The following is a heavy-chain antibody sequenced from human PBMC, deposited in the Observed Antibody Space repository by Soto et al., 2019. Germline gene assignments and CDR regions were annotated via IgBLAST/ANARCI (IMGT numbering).Heavy chain of an antibody. CDR1: GFTLSTYW. Sequence: PGGSLRLSCAASGFTLSTYWMHWVRQAPGKGLVWVSRMNSDGSSTIYADSVKGRFTISRGNAKNTLYLQMSSLRPEDTAVYYCARGGLYSYNWYAGYWGQGALVTVSS. J-gene: IGHJ4*02. D-gene: IGHD1-1*01. CDR3: ARGGLYSYNWYAGY. V-gene: IGHV3-74*01. CDR2: MNSDGSST.